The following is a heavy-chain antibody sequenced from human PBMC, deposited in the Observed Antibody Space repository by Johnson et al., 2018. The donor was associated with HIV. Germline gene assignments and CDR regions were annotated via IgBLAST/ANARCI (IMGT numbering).Heavy chain of an antibody. V-gene: IGHV3-33*06. CDR1: GFTFSSYG. Sequence: HVLLVESGGGVVQPGRSLRLSCAASGFTFSSYGMHWVRQAPGKGLEWVAVIWYDGSNKNYADSVKGRFTISRDNSKNTLYLQMNSLRAEETAVYYCAKDLNYGSGPVDIWGQGTMVTVSS. CDR3: AKDLNYGSGPVDI. J-gene: IGHJ3*02. CDR2: IWYDGSNK. D-gene: IGHD3-10*01.